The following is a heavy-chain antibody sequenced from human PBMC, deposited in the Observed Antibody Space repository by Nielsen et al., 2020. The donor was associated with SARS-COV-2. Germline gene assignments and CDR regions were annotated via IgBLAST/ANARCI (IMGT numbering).Heavy chain of an antibody. V-gene: IGHV3-66*01. CDR1: GFTISSSF. Sequence: GGSLRLSCGASGFTISSSFMSWVRQAAGKGLDWVSVIYTDSSTSHADSVKGRFTISRDNSKNTLYLQMNSLRAEDTAVYYCARDNWGRMDVWGQGTTVTVSS. D-gene: IGHD7-27*01. CDR3: ARDNWGRMDV. J-gene: IGHJ6*02. CDR2: IYTDSST.